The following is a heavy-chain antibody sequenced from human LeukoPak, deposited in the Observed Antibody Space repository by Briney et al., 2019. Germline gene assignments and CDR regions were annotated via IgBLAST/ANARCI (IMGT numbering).Heavy chain of an antibody. CDR1: GGSFSGYY. CDR2: INHSGST. CDR3: ARGRPLGYCSSTSCYSWFDP. Sequence: SETLSLTCAVYGGSFSGYYWSWIRQPPGKGLEWIGEINHSGSTNYNPSLKSRVTISVDTSKNQFSLKLSPVTAADTAVYYCARGRPLGYCSSTSCYSWFDPWGQGTLVTVSS. V-gene: IGHV4-34*01. J-gene: IGHJ5*02. D-gene: IGHD2-2*01.